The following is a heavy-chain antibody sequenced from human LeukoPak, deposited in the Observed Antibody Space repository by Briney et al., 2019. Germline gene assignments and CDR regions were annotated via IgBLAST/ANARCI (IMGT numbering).Heavy chain of an antibody. Sequence: SETLSLSCSVSGGSISSYHWSWIRQSPGKGLEWIGYLYDTGSTNYNPSLRSRATISVDTSNYQISLKLTSATAADTAVYFCAREGMGSEATTADGAFDIWGPGTMVTVSS. CDR3: AREGMGSEATTADGAFDI. J-gene: IGHJ3*02. CDR2: LYDTGST. D-gene: IGHD1-26*01. V-gene: IGHV4-59*12. CDR1: GGSISSYH.